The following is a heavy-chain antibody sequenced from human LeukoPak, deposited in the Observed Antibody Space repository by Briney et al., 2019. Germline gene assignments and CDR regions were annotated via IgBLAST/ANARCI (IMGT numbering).Heavy chain of an antibody. V-gene: IGHV4-34*01. D-gene: IGHD3-10*01. J-gene: IGHJ4*02. CDR2: INHSGST. CDR1: GGSFSGYY. Sequence: SGTLSLTCAVYGGSFSGYYWSWIRQPPGKGLEWIGEINHSGSTNYNPSLKSRVTISVDTSKNQFSLKLSSVTAADTAVYYCARGESPLYWGQGTLVTVSS. CDR3: ARGESPLY.